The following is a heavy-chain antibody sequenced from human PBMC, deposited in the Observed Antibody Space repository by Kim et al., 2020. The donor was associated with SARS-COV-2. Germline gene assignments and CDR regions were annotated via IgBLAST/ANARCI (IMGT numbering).Heavy chain of an antibody. V-gene: IGHV3-9*01. J-gene: IGHJ4*02. D-gene: IGHD6-19*01. Sequence: GRSLRLSCAASGFTFDDYAMHWVRQAPGKGLEWVSGISWNSGSIGYADSVKGRFTISRDNAKNSLYLQMNSLRAEDTALYYCAKDRRVAVAGGIDYWGQGTLVTVSS. CDR3: AKDRRVAVAGGIDY. CDR1: GFTFDDYA. CDR2: ISWNSGSI.